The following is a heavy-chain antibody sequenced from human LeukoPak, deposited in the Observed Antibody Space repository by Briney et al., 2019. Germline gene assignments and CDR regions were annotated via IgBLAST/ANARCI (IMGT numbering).Heavy chain of an antibody. D-gene: IGHD3-3*01. J-gene: IGHJ6*03. Sequence: PSETLSLTCTVSGGSISSGGYYWSWIRQPPGKGLEWIGYIYYSGSTNYNPSLKSRVTISVDTSKNQFSLKLSSVTAEDTAVYYCARAHAPDYDFWSGFYYMDVWGKGTTVTVSS. CDR2: IYYSGST. V-gene: IGHV4-61*08. CDR1: GGSISSGGYY. CDR3: ARAHAPDYDFWSGFYYMDV.